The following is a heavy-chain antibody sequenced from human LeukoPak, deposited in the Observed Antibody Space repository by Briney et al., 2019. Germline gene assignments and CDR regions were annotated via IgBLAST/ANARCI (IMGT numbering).Heavy chain of an antibody. Sequence: KPSETLSLTCTVSGGSISSHYWSWIRQPPGKGLEWIGYIYYSGSTNYNPSLKSRVTISVDTSKNQFSLRLRSVTAADTAVYYCARQIASAGTAGFDFWGQGALVTVSS. CDR2: IYYSGST. D-gene: IGHD6-13*01. CDR3: ARQIASAGTAGFDF. V-gene: IGHV4-59*11. J-gene: IGHJ4*02. CDR1: GGSISSHY.